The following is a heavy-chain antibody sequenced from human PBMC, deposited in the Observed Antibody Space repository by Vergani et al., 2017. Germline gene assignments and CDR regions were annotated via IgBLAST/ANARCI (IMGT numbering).Heavy chain of an antibody. D-gene: IGHD6-13*01. J-gene: IGHJ2*01. Sequence: QVQLQESGPGLVKPSETLSLTCAVYGGSFSGYYWSWIRQPPGKGLEWIGEINHSGSTNYNPSLKSRVTISVDTSKNQFSLKLSSVTAADTAVYYCARGGGVHSSSWFGSAGYFDLWGRGTLVTVSS. CDR1: GGSFSGYY. CDR2: INHSGST. CDR3: ARGGGVHSSSWFGSAGYFDL. V-gene: IGHV4-34*01.